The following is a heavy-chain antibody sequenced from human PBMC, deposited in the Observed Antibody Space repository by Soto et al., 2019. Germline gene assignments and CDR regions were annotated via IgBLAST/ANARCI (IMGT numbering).Heavy chain of an antibody. CDR2: IYHAGSP. CDR1: GGSIGSSSW. V-gene: IGHV4-4*02. Sequence: KLQESGPGLVKPSGTLSLTCAVSGGSIGSSSWWTWVRQSPEKGLEWIGEIYHAGSPDYNPSFEGRVTILADRSKNFFSLTLTSVTAADTAVYYCARVPTYYQDSIGYQPFHPWGQGTLVTVSS. D-gene: IGHD3-22*01. CDR3: ARVPTYYQDSIGYQPFHP. J-gene: IGHJ5*02.